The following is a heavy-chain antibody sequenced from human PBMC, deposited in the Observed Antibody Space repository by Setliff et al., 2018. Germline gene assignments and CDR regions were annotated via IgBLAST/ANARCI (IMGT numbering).Heavy chain of an antibody. Sequence: PGESLKISCKGSGYSFTSYWIGWVRQMPGKGLEWMGIIYPGDSDTRYSPSFQGQVTISADKSISTAYLQWSSLKASDTAMYYCARHLVVVPAATYGMDVWGQGTTVTVSS. J-gene: IGHJ6*02. CDR1: GYSFTSYW. CDR3: ARHLVVVPAATYGMDV. V-gene: IGHV5-51*01. CDR2: IYPGDSDT. D-gene: IGHD2-2*01.